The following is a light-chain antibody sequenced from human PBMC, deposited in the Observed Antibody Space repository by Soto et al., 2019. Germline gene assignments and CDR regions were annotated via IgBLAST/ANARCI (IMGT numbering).Light chain of an antibody. CDR2: GAS. CDR1: QSVSSN. CDR3: QQYNHWPT. J-gene: IGKJ1*01. V-gene: IGKV3-15*01. Sequence: EIVITQSPATLSVSPGERATLSCRASQSVSSNLAWYQQKPGQAPRLLIYGASTRATGIPARFSGSGSGTEFTLTISRLQSEDFAVDYCQQYNHWPTVGQGTKGDIK.